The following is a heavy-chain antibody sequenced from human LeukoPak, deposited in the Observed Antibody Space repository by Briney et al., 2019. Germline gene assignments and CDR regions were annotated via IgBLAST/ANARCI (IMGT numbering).Heavy chain of an antibody. Sequence: SVKVSCKAPGFTFTSSAVQWVRQARGQRLEWIGWIVVGSGNTNYAQKFQERVTFTRDTSTNTAYMELSSLRSEDTAVYYCAADGPHCSSTSCPLDYWGQGTLVTVSS. D-gene: IGHD2-2*01. CDR2: IVVGSGNT. J-gene: IGHJ4*02. CDR1: GFTFTSSA. CDR3: AADGPHCSSTSCPLDY. V-gene: IGHV1-58*01.